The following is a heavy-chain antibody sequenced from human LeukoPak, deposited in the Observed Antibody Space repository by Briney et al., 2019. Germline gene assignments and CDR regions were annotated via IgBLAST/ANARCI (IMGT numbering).Heavy chain of an antibody. Sequence: GESLKISCKGSGYSFTSYWIGWVRQMPGKGLQWMGIIYPGDSDTRYSPSFQGQVTISADKSISTAYLQWSSLKASDTAMYYCARREYYYDPHDAFDIWGQGTMVTVSS. CDR3: ARREYYYDPHDAFDI. CDR2: IYPGDSDT. V-gene: IGHV5-51*01. J-gene: IGHJ3*02. D-gene: IGHD3-22*01. CDR1: GYSFTSYW.